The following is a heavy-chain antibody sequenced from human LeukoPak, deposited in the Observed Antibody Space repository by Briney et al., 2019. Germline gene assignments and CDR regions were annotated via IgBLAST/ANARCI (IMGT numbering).Heavy chain of an antibody. J-gene: IGHJ4*02. CDR2: IWYDGSNK. Sequence: TGGSLRLSCAASGFTFSSYVMHWVRQAPGKGLEWVAVIWYDGSNKYYADSVKGRFTISRDNSKNTLYLQMNSLRAEDTAVYYCARNYYDSSGYYYHDYWGQGTLVTVSS. CDR3: ARNYYDSSGYYYHDY. D-gene: IGHD3-22*01. CDR1: GFTFSSYV. V-gene: IGHV3-33*01.